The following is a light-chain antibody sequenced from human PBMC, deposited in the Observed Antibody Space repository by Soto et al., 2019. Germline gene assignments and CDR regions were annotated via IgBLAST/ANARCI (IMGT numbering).Light chain of an antibody. CDR2: DAS. V-gene: IGKV1-33*01. CDR1: QDISNY. CDR3: QQCDNLPLT. J-gene: IGKJ4*01. Sequence: DIQMTQSPSSLSASVGDRVTITCQASQDISNYLNWYQQKPGKAPKLLIYDASNLETGVPSRFSGRVSGKDFTFSISSLQPEDIATYYCQQCDNLPLTLGGGTKVEIK.